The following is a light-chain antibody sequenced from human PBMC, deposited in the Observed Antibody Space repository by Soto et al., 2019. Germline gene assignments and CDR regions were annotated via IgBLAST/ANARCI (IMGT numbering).Light chain of an antibody. Sequence: QSALTQPASVSGSPGQSITISCTGTSSDVGGYKYVSWYQHHPGKAPKLMIYEVSNRPSGGSNRFSGSKSGHTASLTISGLQAEDEADYFCSSYTRNSSLYVFGTGTKVTVL. J-gene: IGLJ1*01. CDR3: SSYTRNSSLYV. V-gene: IGLV2-14*01. CDR2: EVS. CDR1: SSDVGGYKY.